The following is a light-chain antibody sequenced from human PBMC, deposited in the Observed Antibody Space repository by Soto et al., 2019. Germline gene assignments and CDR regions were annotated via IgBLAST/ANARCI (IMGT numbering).Light chain of an antibody. Sequence: QSVLTQPPSASGTPGQRVTISCSGSSSNIGSNTVNWYQQLPGTAPKLLISDNNERPSGVPERFSGSKSGTSASLAISGLQSEDEADYYCATWDDSLRAVVFGGGTKLTVL. CDR1: SSNIGSNT. CDR2: DNN. CDR3: ATWDDSLRAVV. J-gene: IGLJ2*01. V-gene: IGLV1-44*01.